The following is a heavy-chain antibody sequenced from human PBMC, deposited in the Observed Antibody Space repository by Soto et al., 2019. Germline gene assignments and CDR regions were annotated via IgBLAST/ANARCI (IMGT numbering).Heavy chain of an antibody. Sequence: PGGSLRLSCAASGFTFSSYAMSWVRQAPGKGLEWVSAISGSGGSTYYADSVKGRFTISRDNSKNTLYLQMNSLRAEDTAVYYCAKVSYSGSEVFDYYYDGMDVWGQGTTVTVSS. V-gene: IGHV3-23*01. J-gene: IGHJ6*02. CDR1: GFTFSSYA. CDR2: ISGSGGST. CDR3: AKVSYSGSEVFDYYYDGMDV. D-gene: IGHD5-12*01.